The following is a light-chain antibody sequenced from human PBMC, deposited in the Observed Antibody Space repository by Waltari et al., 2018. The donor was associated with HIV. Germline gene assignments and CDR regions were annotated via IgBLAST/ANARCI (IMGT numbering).Light chain of an antibody. CDR3: MQGTHWPWS. V-gene: IGKV2-30*01. Sequence: DVVMTPSPVSLPVTLGQPASISFRSSQALVYSDGNTYLNWLQQRPGQSPRRLIYKVSIRDSGVPDRFSGSGSGTDFTLKISRVEAEDVAVYYCMQGTHWPWSFGQGTRLEIK. J-gene: IGKJ5*01. CDR1: QALVYSDGNTY. CDR2: KVS.